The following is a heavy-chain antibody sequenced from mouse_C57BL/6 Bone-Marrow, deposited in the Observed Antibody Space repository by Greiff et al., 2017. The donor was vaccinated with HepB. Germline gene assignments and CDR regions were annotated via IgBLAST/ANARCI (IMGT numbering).Heavy chain of an antibody. CDR2: ISSGSSII. Sequence: EVKVVESGGGLVKPGGSLKLSCAASGFTFSDYGMHWVRQAPEKGLEWVAYISSGSSIIYYADTVKGRFTISRDNAKNTLFLQMTSLRSEDTAMYYCARGYYGSSYYFDYWGQGTTLTVSS. CDR1: GFTFSDYG. V-gene: IGHV5-17*01. J-gene: IGHJ2*01. D-gene: IGHD1-1*01. CDR3: ARGYYGSSYYFDY.